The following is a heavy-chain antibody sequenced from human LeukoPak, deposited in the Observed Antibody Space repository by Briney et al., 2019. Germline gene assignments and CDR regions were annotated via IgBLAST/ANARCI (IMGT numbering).Heavy chain of an antibody. Sequence: GGSLRLSWAAPGFTFSSYAMGWVRQAPGKGLGGVSAISGSGGSTYYADSVKGRFTISRDNSKNTLYLQMNSLRAEDTAVYYCAKGSWNYAELDYWGQGTLVTVPS. CDR3: AKGSWNYAELDY. CDR2: ISGSGGST. D-gene: IGHD1-7*01. V-gene: IGHV3-23*01. J-gene: IGHJ4*02. CDR1: GFTFSSYA.